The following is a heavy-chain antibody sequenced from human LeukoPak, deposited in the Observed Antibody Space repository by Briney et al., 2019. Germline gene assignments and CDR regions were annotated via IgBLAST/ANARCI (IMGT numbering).Heavy chain of an antibody. J-gene: IGHJ4*02. CDR2: IYSGGST. D-gene: IGHD3-16*01. V-gene: IGHV3-53*01. CDR1: GFTVSSNY. CDR3: ARDRGSYYDYVWGSYTLGY. Sequence: GGSLRLSCAASGFTVSSNYMSWVRQAPGKGLEWVSIIYSGGSTYYADSVKGRFTISRDNSKNTLYLQMNSLRAEDTAVYYCARDRGSYYDYVWGSYTLGYWGQGTLVTVSS.